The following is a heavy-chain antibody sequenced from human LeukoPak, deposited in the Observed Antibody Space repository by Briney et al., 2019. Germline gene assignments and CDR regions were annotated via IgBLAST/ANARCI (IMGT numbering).Heavy chain of an antibody. D-gene: IGHD1-26*01. V-gene: IGHV1-18*01. CDR2: ISAYNGNT. Sequence: ASVKVSCKASGHTFTDYGISWVRQAPGKGLEWMGRISAYNGNTNCVQKVQGRLTMTTDTSTSTAYMELRSLRSDDTAFYYCARDLRKQESLPTLYYFDYWGQGTLVTVSS. J-gene: IGHJ4*02. CDR3: ARDLRKQESLPTLYYFDY. CDR1: GHTFTDYG.